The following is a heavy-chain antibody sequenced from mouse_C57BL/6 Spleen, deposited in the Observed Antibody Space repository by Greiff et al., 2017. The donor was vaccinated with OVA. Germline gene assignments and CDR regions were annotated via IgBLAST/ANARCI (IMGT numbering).Heavy chain of an antibody. D-gene: IGHD1-1*01. V-gene: IGHV5-9-1*02. J-gene: IGHJ4*01. CDR3: TRERGYYGSAYAMDY. Sequence: EVKVEESGEGLVKPGGSLKLSCAASGFTFSSYAMSWVRQTPETRLEWVAYISSGGDYIYYADTVKSRFTISSDNARNTLYLQMSSLKSEDTAMYYCTRERGYYGSAYAMDYWGQGTSVTVSS. CDR1: GFTFSSYA. CDR2: ISSGGDYI.